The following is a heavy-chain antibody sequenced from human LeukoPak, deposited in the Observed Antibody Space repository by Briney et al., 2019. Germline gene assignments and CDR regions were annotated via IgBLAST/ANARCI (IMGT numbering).Heavy chain of an antibody. J-gene: IGHJ4*02. CDR3: AKGGLFPNQRGFDY. D-gene: IGHD1-1*01. V-gene: IGHV3-23*01. Sequence: PGGSQRLSCAASGFTFSSYAMSWVRQAPGKGLEWVSAISGSGGSTYYADSVKGRFTISRDNSKNTLYLQMNSLRAEDTAVYYCAKGGLFPNQRGFDYWGQGTLVTVSS. CDR1: GFTFSSYA. CDR2: ISGSGGST.